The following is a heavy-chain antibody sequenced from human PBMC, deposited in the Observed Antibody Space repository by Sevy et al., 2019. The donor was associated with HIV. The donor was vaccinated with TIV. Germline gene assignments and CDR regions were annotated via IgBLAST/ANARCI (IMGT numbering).Heavy chain of an antibody. V-gene: IGHV3-23*01. CDR3: AKDNHYDSRGYYYGMRPSEGAFDI. Sequence: GGSLRLSCAASGFNFGSYAMSWVRQAPGKGLEWGSAISGSGGSTYYADSVKRRFTISRDNSKNTLDLQMNSLRAEDTAIYYCAKDNHYDSRGYYYGMRPSEGAFDIWGQGTMVTVSS. CDR1: GFNFGSYA. D-gene: IGHD3-22*01. J-gene: IGHJ3*02. CDR2: ISGSGGST.